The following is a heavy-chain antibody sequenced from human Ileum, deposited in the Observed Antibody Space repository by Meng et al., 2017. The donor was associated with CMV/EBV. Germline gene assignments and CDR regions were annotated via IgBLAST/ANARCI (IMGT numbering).Heavy chain of an antibody. CDR1: GRSITSGNYY. D-gene: IGHD2-15*01. Sequence: GARRVKPFTTLSLTCTVSGRSITSGNYYWSWLRPPPWRGLEWIGSIYYSGSPYYKPSLKSRVTISLDTSKNQFSLNLRSVTATDSAVYYCVRQVVAASFDYWGQGALVTVSS. J-gene: IGHJ4*02. CDR2: IYYSGSP. V-gene: IGHV4-30-4*08. CDR3: VRQVVAASFDY.